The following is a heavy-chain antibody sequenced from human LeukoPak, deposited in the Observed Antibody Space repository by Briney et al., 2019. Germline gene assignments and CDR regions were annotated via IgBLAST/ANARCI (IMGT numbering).Heavy chain of an antibody. Sequence: SETLSLTCTVSGGSIDRGDYYWGWGRQPPGKGLECIASIHYTGSTYYDPSLKSRVTLSVDTSKNQFSLNLYSVTATDTAIYYCARHPIERSLGGVPDEFDPWGQGTLVTVSS. J-gene: IGHJ5*02. CDR2: IHYTGST. V-gene: IGHV4-39*07. CDR1: GGSIDRGDYY. D-gene: IGHD3-3*01. CDR3: ARHPIERSLGGVPDEFDP.